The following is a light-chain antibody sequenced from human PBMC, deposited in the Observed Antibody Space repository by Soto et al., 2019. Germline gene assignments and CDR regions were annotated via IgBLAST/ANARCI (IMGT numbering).Light chain of an antibody. CDR1: QSVSSSY. V-gene: IGKV3-20*01. CDR2: VAA. Sequence: EIVLTQSPGTLSLSPGERATLSCRASQSVSSSYLAWYQQKPGQAPRLLIYVAASRATGIPDRFSSSGSGTYCILTISRQEHEDFVVYYCKQYGSSPYTFGQGTKLEIK. CDR3: KQYGSSPYT. J-gene: IGKJ2*01.